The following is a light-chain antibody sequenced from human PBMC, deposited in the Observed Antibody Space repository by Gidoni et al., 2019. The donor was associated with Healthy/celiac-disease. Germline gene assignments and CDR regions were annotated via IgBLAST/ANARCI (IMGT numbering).Light chain of an antibody. CDR3: QQSYSTLYT. CDR2: AAS. CDR1: PSISSY. J-gene: IGKJ2*01. V-gene: IGKV1-39*01. Sequence: DIQMTQSPSSLSASVGDRVTITCRASPSISSYLNWYKQKPGKAPKLLIYAASSLQSGVPSRFSGSGSGTDFTLTISSLQPEDFATYYCQQSYSTLYTFGQGTKLEIK.